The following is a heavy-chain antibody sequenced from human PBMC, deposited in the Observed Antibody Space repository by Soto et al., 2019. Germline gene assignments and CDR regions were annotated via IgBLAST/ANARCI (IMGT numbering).Heavy chain of an antibody. CDR3: ARGSGPDDSSGWYWSYYYGMDV. Sequence: ASVKASCKASGYTFTSYDINWVRQATGQGLEWMGWMNPNSSNTGYAQKFQGRVTMTRNTSISTAYMELSSLRFEDTAVYYCARGSGPDDSSGWYWSYYYGMDVWGQ. V-gene: IGHV1-8*01. J-gene: IGHJ6*02. D-gene: IGHD6-19*01. CDR2: MNPNSSNT. CDR1: GYTFTSYD.